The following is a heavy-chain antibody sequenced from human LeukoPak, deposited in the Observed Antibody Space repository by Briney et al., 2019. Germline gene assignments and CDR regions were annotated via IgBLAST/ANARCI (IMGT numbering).Heavy chain of an antibody. CDR2: IYHSGST. D-gene: IGHD5-18*01. V-gene: IGHV4-30-2*01. J-gene: IGHJ4*02. CDR3: ARCGYSYDFDY. Sequence: SETLSLTCTVSGGSISSGGYYWSWIRQPPGKGLEWIGYIYHSGSTYYNPSLKSRVTISVDRSKNQFSLKLSSVTAADTAVYYCARCGYSYDFDYWGQGTLVTVSS. CDR1: GGSISSGGYY.